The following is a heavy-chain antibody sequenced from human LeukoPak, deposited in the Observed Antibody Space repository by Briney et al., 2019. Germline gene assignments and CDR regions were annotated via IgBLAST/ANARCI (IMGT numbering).Heavy chain of an antibody. J-gene: IGHJ3*02. Sequence: GGSLRLSCAASGFTVSSNYMSWVRQAPGKGLEWVSVIYSGGSTYYADSVKGRFTISRDNSENTLYLQMNSLRAEDTAVYYCARFSYDSSHDAFDIWGQGTMVTVSS. CDR1: GFTVSSNY. CDR2: IYSGGST. CDR3: ARFSYDSSHDAFDI. D-gene: IGHD3-22*01. V-gene: IGHV3-66*01.